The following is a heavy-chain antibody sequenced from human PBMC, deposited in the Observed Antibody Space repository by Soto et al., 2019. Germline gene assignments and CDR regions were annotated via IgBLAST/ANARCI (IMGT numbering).Heavy chain of an antibody. D-gene: IGHD3-3*01. J-gene: IGHJ6*03. V-gene: IGHV4-59*01. CDR3: ARVNPYYDFWSGYPYYMDV. CDR2: IYYSGST. Sequence: SETLSLTCTVSGGSISSYYWSWIRQPPGKGLEWIGYIYYSGSTNYNPSLKSRVTISVDTSKNQFSLKLSSVTAADTAVYYCARVNPYYDFWSGYPYYMDVWGKGTTVTVSS. CDR1: GGSISSYY.